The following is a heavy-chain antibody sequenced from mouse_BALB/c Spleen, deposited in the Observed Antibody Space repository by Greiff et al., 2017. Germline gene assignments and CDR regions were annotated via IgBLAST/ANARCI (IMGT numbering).Heavy chain of an antibody. CDR3: AREWGITTPYYFDY. CDR1: GFTFSSYG. Sequence: EVKLVESGGDLVKPGGSLKLSCAASGFTFSSYGMSWVRQTPDKRLEWVATISSGGSYTYYPDSVKGRFTISRDNAKNTLYLQMSSLKSEDTAMYYCAREWGITTPYYFDYWGQGTTLTVSS. V-gene: IGHV5-6*01. CDR2: ISSGGSYT. D-gene: IGHD2-4*01. J-gene: IGHJ2*01.